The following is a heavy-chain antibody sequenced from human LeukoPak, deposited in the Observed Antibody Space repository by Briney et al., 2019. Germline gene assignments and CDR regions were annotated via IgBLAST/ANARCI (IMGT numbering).Heavy chain of an antibody. CDR3: VSQEF. Sequence: KPSETLSLTCTVSGGSISSHDCSWIRQPPGKGLEWIGYIYNSGTTKYNPSLQSRVTISVDTSKNHFSLRLSSVTAADTAVYYCVSQEFWGQGTLVTVSP. V-gene: IGHV4-59*08. CDR2: IYNSGTT. J-gene: IGHJ4*02. CDR1: GGSISSHD.